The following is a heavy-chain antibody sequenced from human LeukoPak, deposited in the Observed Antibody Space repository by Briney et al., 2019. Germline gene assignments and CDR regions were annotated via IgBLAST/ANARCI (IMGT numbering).Heavy chain of an antibody. V-gene: IGHV3-7*03. J-gene: IGHJ6*02. D-gene: IGHD3-16*01. Sequence: PGGSLRLSCAASGFTFSSYWMNWARQAPGKGLEWVASINHNGNVNYYVDSVKGRFTISRDNAKNSLYLQMSNLRAEDTVVYFCARGGGLDAWGQGATVTVSS. CDR2: INHNGNVN. CDR3: ARGGGLDA. CDR1: GFTFSSYW.